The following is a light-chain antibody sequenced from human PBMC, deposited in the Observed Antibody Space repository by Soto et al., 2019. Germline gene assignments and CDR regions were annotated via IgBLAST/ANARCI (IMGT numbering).Light chain of an antibody. CDR2: AAS. Sequence: AIQMTQSPSSLSASVGDRVTITCRASQGIRNDLGWYQQKPGKAPKLLIYAASSLQSGVPSRFSGSGSGTDFTLTISSLQPEDIATYYCQKYHSAPRTFGQGTKVDIK. J-gene: IGKJ1*01. CDR1: QGIRND. V-gene: IGKV1-6*01. CDR3: QKYHSAPRT.